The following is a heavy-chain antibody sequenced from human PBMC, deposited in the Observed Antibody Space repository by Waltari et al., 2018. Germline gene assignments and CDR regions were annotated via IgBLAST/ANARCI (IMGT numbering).Heavy chain of an antibody. CDR2: IKSKTVGWAT. CDR1: GFTFSNAW. CDR3: TADQYGSGSYYGMDV. Sequence: EVQLVESGGGLVKPGGSLRLSCAASGFTFSNAWLSWVRQAPGRGLECVGHIKSKTVGWATAYAAPVKGRFTISRDASKNTLYLQMNSLKTEDTAVYYCTADQYGSGSYYGMDVWGQGTTVTVSS. V-gene: IGHV3-15*01. J-gene: IGHJ6*02. D-gene: IGHD3-10*01.